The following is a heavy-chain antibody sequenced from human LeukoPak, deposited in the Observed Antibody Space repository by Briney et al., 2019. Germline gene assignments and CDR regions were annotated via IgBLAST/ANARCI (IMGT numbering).Heavy chain of an antibody. V-gene: IGHV4-59*01. D-gene: IGHD1-20*01. Sequence: SETLSLTCTVSGGSISSYYWSWIRQPPGKGLEWIGYIYYSGSTNYNPSLMSRVTISVDTSKNQFSLKLSSVTAADTAVYYCATPTRHRYNWNPRGLDYWGQGTLVTVSS. CDR1: GGSISSYY. CDR2: IYYSGST. J-gene: IGHJ4*02. CDR3: ATPTRHRYNWNPRGLDY.